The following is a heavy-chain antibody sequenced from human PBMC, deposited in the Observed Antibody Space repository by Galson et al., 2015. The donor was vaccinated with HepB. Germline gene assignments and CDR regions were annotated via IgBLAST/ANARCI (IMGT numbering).Heavy chain of an antibody. CDR3: ARGVGARSRFGL. J-gene: IGHJ5*02. D-gene: IGHD1-26*01. CDR1: GGSFSGYY. Sequence: TLSLTCAVYGGSFSGYYWSWIRQPPGKGLEWIGEMNHSGSTNCNPSLKSRVTISVDTSKNQFSLRLTSVTAADTAVYYCARGVGARSRFGLWGQGTLVSVSS. V-gene: IGHV4-34*01. CDR2: MNHSGST.